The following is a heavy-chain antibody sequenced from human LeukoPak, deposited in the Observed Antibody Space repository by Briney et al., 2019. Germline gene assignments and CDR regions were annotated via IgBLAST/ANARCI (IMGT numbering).Heavy chain of an antibody. D-gene: IGHD6-6*01. CDR1: GFTFTNHG. CDR2: IWYDGSNK. V-gene: IGHV3-33*01. J-gene: IGHJ4*02. Sequence: GGSLRLSCAASGFTFTNHGMHWVRQAPGKGLEWLSVIWYDGSNKYYADSVKGRFTISRDDSKNTLYLQMNSLGAEDTAVYYCGRDRSSRHLDYWGQGTLVIVSS. CDR3: GRDRSSRHLDY.